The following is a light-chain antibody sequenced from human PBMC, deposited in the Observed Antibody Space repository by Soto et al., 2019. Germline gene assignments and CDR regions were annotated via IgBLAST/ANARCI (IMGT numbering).Light chain of an antibody. CDR2: GAS. CDR1: QSVSSN. CDR3: QQYNNCPWT. J-gene: IGKJ1*01. Sequence: EIVMTQSPATPSLSPGERATLSCRASQSVSSNLAWYQQKPGQAPRLLIYGASTRATGIPDRFSGSGSGTEFTLTISSLQSEDLAVYYCQQYNNCPWTFGQGTKVEI. V-gene: IGKV3-15*01.